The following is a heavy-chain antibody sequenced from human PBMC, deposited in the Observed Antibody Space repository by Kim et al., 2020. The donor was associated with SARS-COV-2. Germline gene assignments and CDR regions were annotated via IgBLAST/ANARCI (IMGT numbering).Heavy chain of an antibody. V-gene: IGHV1-46*01. CDR3: ARDLASLVPAAISWFDP. D-gene: IGHD2-2*02. J-gene: IGHJ5*02. CDR1: GYTFTSYY. CDR2: INPSGGST. Sequence: ASVKVSCKASGYTFTSYYMHWVRQAPGQGLEWMGIINPSGGSTSYAQKFQGRVTMTRDTSTSTVYMELSSLRSEDTAVYYCARDLASLVPAAISWFDPWGQGTLVTVSS.